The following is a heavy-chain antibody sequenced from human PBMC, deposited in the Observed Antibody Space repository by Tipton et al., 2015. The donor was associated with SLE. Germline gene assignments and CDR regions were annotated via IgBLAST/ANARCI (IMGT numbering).Heavy chain of an antibody. CDR2: IIHSGVT. V-gene: IGHV4-34*12. CDR1: GESFSGYF. J-gene: IGHJ6*02. Sequence: TLSLTCAVYGESFSGYFWSWIRQPPGKGLEWIGEIIHSGVTNYNPSLKSRVTLSLDTSKNQFSLKLSSVTAADTAVYYCALSRAIYGMDFWGQGTTVTVSS. CDR3: ALSRAIYGMDF.